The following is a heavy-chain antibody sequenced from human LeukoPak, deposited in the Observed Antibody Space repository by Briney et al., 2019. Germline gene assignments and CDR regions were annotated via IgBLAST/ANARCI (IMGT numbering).Heavy chain of an antibody. CDR1: EFTFGIYP. CDR3: AKSSRWELNYFDY. CDR2: MSGSGGNI. D-gene: IGHD4-23*01. Sequence: GGSLRLSCAASEFTFGIYPMAWVRQAPGKGLEWVSGMSGSGGNIYYADSVKGRFTISRDNSKNTLYLQMNSLRAEDTAVYYCAKSSRWELNYFDYWGQGTLVTVSS. J-gene: IGHJ4*02. V-gene: IGHV3-23*01.